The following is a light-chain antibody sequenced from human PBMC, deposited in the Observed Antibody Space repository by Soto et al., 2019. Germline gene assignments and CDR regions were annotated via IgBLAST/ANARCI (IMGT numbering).Light chain of an antibody. J-gene: IGKJ5*01. CDR1: QSVLSSSNNRNN. CDR2: DAS. Sequence: DIVMTQSPDSLAVSLGERATIDCSSSQSVLSSSNNRNNLAWYQQKPGQAPRLLIFDASTRATGIPARFSGSGSGTEFTLTISGLQSEDFAIYYCQQYNKWPLITVGQGTRLEI. V-gene: IGKV4-1*01. CDR3: QQYNKWPLIT.